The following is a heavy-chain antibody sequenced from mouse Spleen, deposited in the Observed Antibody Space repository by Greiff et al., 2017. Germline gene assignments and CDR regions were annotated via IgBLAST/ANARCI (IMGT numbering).Heavy chain of an antibody. D-gene: IGHD1-3*01. J-gene: IGHJ4*01. Sequence: DVKLQESGAELVKPGASVKLSCTASGFNFRDYYMHWVKQRPEQGLEWIGRIDPEDGETKYAPKFKGRATISADTSSNTAYLQLSSLTSEDTAVYYCARLYRNPYYAMDYWGQGTSVTVSS. V-gene: IGHV14-2*01. CDR1: GFNFRDYY. CDR2: IDPEDGET. CDR3: ARLYRNPYYAMDY.